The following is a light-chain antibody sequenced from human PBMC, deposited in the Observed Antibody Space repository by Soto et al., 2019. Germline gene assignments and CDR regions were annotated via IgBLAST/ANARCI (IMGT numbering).Light chain of an antibody. CDR3: QQGYSAPWT. CDR1: QSISRY. CDR2: STS. V-gene: IGKV1-39*01. J-gene: IGKJ1*01. Sequence: DIPMTQSPSSLSASVGDRVTITCRADQSISRYLNWYQQRPGRAPDLLIYSTSILQTGVPSRFSGSGSDTDFTLTISSLQPEDFATYYCQQGYSAPWTFGQGTKVEIK.